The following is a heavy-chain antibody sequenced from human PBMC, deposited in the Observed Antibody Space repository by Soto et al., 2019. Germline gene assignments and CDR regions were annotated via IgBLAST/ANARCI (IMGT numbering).Heavy chain of an antibody. D-gene: IGHD5-18*01. Sequence: GGSLRLSCAASGFTFSSYAMHWVRQAPGKGLEWVAVISYDGSNKYYADSVKGRFTISRDNSKNTLYLQMNSLRGEDTAVYYCARGGYSYGYSAYWGQGTLVTGSS. CDR3: ARGGYSYGYSAY. CDR1: GFTFSSYA. CDR2: ISYDGSNK. V-gene: IGHV3-30-3*01. J-gene: IGHJ4*02.